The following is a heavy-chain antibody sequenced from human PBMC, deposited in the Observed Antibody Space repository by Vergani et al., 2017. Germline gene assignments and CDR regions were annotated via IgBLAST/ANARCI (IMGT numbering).Heavy chain of an antibody. Sequence: VESGGGLVQPGGSLRLSCTVSGFTFSSNDFHWVRQTAGKGLEWVSSIGVDGDRYYSDSVKGRFTISRDNGQSYLYLDMDNLRVEDTAVYFCAKEFCGTGSCYGWNHLGVWGEGTSVTVSS. CDR1: GFTFSSND. D-gene: IGHD2-2*01. CDR3: AKEFCGTGSCYGWNHLGV. J-gene: IGHJ6*01. V-gene: IGHV3-13*01. CDR2: IGVDGDR.